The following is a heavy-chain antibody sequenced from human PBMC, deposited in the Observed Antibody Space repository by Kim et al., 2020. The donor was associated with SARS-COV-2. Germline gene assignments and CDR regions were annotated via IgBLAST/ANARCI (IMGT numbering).Heavy chain of an antibody. Sequence: GGSLRLSCAASGFTFSSYSMNWVRQAPGKGLEWVSSISSSSSYIYYADSVKGRFTISRDNAKNSLYLQMNSLRAEDTAVYYCARGQGLARFLEWYPVAFEYWGQGTLVTVSS. CDR3: ARGQGLARFLEWYPVAFEY. V-gene: IGHV3-21*01. J-gene: IGHJ4*02. CDR2: ISSSSSYI. D-gene: IGHD3-3*01. CDR1: GFTFSSYS.